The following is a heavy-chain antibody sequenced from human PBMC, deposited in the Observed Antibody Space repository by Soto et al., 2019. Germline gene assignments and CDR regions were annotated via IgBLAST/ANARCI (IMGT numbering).Heavy chain of an antibody. D-gene: IGHD3-10*01. Sequence: EVQLVESGGGLVQPGGSLKLSCAASGFTFSGSAMHWVRQASGKWLEWVGRIRSKANSYATAYAASVKGRFTISRDDSKNTAYLQMNSLKTEDTAVYYCTSGSLSGYGDWGQGTLVTVSS. CDR1: GFTFSGSA. CDR2: IRSKANSYAT. V-gene: IGHV3-73*02. J-gene: IGHJ4*02. CDR3: TSGSLSGYGD.